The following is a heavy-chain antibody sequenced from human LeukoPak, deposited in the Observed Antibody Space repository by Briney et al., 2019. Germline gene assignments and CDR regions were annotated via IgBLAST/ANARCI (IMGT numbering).Heavy chain of an antibody. CDR1: GFIFSSYA. V-gene: IGHV3-23*01. CDR3: AKDAQRGFDYSNSLEY. J-gene: IGHJ4*02. Sequence: PGGSLRLSCAASGFIFSSYAMSWVRQAPGKGLEWVSTISGSGGSTYYADSVKGRFTISRDDSRKTVYLQMERMTAEDTAIYYCAKDAQRGFDYSNSLEYWGQGVLVTVAS. CDR2: ISGSGGST. D-gene: IGHD4-11*01.